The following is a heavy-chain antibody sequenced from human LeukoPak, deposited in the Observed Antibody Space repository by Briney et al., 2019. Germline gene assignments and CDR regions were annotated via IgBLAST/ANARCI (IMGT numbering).Heavy chain of an antibody. CDR1: GVSISSYS. CDR2: LYESGTT. J-gene: IGHJ3*02. Sequence: PSETLSLTCSVSGVSISSYSWSWIRQPPGKGLEWVGYLYESGTTKYKASLKSRVTMSVDTSKNHFSLRLSSVTAADTAVYYCATQELVPAALNAFDIWGQGTLVTVSS. CDR3: ATQELVPAALNAFDI. D-gene: IGHD2-2*01. V-gene: IGHV4-59*08.